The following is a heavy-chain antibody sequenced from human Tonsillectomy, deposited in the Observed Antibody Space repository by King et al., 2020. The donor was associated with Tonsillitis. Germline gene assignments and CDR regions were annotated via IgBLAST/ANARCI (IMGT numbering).Heavy chain of an antibody. V-gene: IGHV3-9*01. J-gene: IGHJ3*02. CDR2: ISWNSGSI. Sequence: EVQLVESGGGLVQPGRSLRLSCAASGFTFDDYAMHWVRQAPGKGLEWVSGISWNSGSIGYADSVKGRFTISRDNAKNSLYLQMNSLAAEDTALYYCAKGGPIVVVPAALDAFDIWGQGTMVTVSS. CDR1: GFTFDDYA. D-gene: IGHD2-2*01. CDR3: AKGGPIVVVPAALDAFDI.